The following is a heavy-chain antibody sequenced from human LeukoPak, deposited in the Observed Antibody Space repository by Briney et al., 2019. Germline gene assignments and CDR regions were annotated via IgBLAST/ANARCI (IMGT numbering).Heavy chain of an antibody. J-gene: IGHJ6*03. Sequence: SETLSLTCAVYGRSFSGYYWGWIRQPPGKGLEWIGEINHSGSTNYNPSLKSRVTISVDTSKNQFSLKLSSVTAADTAVYYCARGRLPYPTYYYYYMDVWGKGTTVTVSS. V-gene: IGHV4-34*01. D-gene: IGHD3-16*01. CDR1: GRSFSGYY. CDR3: ARGRLPYPTYYYYYMDV. CDR2: INHSGST.